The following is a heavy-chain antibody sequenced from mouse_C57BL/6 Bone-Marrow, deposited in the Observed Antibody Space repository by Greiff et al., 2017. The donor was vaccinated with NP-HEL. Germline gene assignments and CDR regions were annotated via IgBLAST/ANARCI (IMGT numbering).Heavy chain of an antibody. Sequence: EVQRVESGGDLVKPGGSLKLSCAASGFTFSSYGMSWVRQTPDKRLEWVATISSGGSYTYSPDRVKGRFPISRDTAKNTLDLQMSSRKSEDTAMYYCARHYYSNYFDYWGQGTTLTVSS. J-gene: IGHJ2*01. CDR2: ISSGGSYT. V-gene: IGHV5-6*01. D-gene: IGHD2-5*01. CDR1: GFTFSSYG. CDR3: ARHYYSNYFDY.